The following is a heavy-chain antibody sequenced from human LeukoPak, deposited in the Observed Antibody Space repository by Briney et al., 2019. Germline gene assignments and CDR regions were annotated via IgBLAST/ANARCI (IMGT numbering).Heavy chain of an antibody. V-gene: IGHV4-59*01. CDR3: ARDRCPTCNWFDP. J-gene: IGHJ5*02. Sequence: PSETLSLTCTVSGGSISSYYRSWIRQPPGKGLEWIGYIYYSGSTNYNPSLKSRVTISVDTSKNQFSLKLSSVTAVDTAVYYCARDRCPTCNWFDPWGQGTLVPVSS. CDR1: GGSISSYY. CDR2: IYYSGST.